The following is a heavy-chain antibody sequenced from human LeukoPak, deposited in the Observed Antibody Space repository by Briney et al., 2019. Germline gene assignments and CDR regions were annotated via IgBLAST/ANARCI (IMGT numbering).Heavy chain of an antibody. Sequence: GGSLRLSCAASGFTFSSYAMSWVRHAPGEGVEWVSAISGSGGSTYYADSVKGRFTISRDNSKNTLYLQMNSLRAEDTAVYYCAKGDYGDYGTFDYWGQGTLVTVSS. V-gene: IGHV3-23*01. J-gene: IGHJ4*02. CDR2: ISGSGGST. CDR1: GFTFSSYA. D-gene: IGHD4-17*01. CDR3: AKGDYGDYGTFDY.